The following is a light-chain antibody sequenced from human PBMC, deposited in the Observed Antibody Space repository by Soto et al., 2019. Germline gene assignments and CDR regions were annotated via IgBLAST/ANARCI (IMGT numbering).Light chain of an antibody. V-gene: IGKV1-39*01. Sequence: DIQMTQSPSSLSASVGDRVTITCRASQNINNYLNWYQQKPGKAPKLMIYAASTLQRGVPSRFSGSGSGTDFTLTISSLQPEDFATYYCQQSYSTSITFGQGTRLEIK. J-gene: IGKJ5*01. CDR1: QNINNY. CDR3: QQSYSTSIT. CDR2: AAS.